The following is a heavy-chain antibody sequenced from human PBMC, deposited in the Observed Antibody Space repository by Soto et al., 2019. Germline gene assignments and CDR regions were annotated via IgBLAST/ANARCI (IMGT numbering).Heavy chain of an antibody. J-gene: IGHJ4*02. CDR3: ARDGGRHSGGIDY. CDR1: GGTFSSYS. CDR2: IIPIFGTA. D-gene: IGHD1-26*01. Sequence: QVQLVQSGAEVKKPGSSVKVSCKASGGTFSSYSINWVRQAPGQGLEWMGEIIPIFGTANYAQKFQGRVTITADESTSTAYMELSSLRSAETAVYYCARDGGRHSGGIDYWGQGTLVTVSS. V-gene: IGHV1-69*01.